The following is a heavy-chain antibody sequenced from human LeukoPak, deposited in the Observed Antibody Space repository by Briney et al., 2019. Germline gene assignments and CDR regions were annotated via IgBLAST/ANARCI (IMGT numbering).Heavy chain of an antibody. D-gene: IGHD6-6*01. J-gene: IGHJ6*03. Sequence: SETLSLTCTVSGGSISSYYWCWIRQPAGKGLEWIGRIYTSGSTNYNPSLKSRVTMSVDTSKNQFSLKLSSVTAADTAVYYCARVRAARFSYYYYMDVWGKGTTVTVSS. CDR3: ARVRAARFSYYYYMDV. CDR2: IYTSGST. V-gene: IGHV4-4*07. CDR1: GGSISSYY.